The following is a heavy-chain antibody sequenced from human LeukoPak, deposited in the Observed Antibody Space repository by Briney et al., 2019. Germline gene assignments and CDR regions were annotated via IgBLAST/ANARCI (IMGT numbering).Heavy chain of an antibody. CDR3: ARVGGYYYDSLRGAFDI. CDR2: INSDGGST. J-gene: IGHJ3*02. CDR1: GFTFSSYW. Sequence: GGSLRLSCAASGFTFSSYWMHWVRQAPGKGLVWVSRINSDGGSTSYADSVKGRFTISRDNAKNTLYLQMNSLRAEDTAVYYCARVGGYYYDSLRGAFDIWGQGTMVTVSS. D-gene: IGHD3-22*01. V-gene: IGHV3-74*01.